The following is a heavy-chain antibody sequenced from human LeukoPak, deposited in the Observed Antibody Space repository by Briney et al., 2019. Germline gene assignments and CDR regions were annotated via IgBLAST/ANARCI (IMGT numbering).Heavy chain of an antibody. CDR2: IYYSGST. CDR1: GGSISSSSYY. J-gene: IGHJ4*02. CDR3: ARFGPRAGGFDY. V-gene: IGHV4-39*01. Sequence: SETLSLTCTVSGGSISSSSYYWGWIRQPPGTGLEWIGSIYYSGSTYYNPSLKGRVTISVDTSKNQFSLKLSSVTAADTAVYYCARFGPRAGGFDYWGQGTLVTVSS. D-gene: IGHD3-16*01.